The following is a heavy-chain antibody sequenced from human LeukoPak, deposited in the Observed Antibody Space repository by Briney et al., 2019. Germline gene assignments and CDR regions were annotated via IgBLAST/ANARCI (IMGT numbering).Heavy chain of an antibody. Sequence: PGGSLRLSCAASGFTFSSYWMSWVRQAPGKRLEWVANIKEDGSQKNYVDSVEGRFTISRDKAKTYLPLRMISLRAEDTAVYYCARDWPYGSYDYWGQGALVTVSS. CDR1: GFTFSSYW. D-gene: IGHD3-10*01. J-gene: IGHJ4*02. CDR2: IKEDGSQK. V-gene: IGHV3-7*01. CDR3: ARDWPYGSYDY.